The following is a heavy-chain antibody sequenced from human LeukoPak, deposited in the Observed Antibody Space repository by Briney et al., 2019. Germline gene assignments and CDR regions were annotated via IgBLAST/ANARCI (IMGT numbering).Heavy chain of an antibody. V-gene: IGHV3-11*04. CDR1: GFTFSDYY. J-gene: IGHJ6*03. Sequence: GGSLRLSCAASGFTFSDYYMSWIRQAPGKGLEWVSYISSSGSTIYYADSVKGRFTISRDNAKNSLYLQMNSLRAEDTAVYYCARDRVVVVPAAIYYYYMDVWGKGTTVTVSS. D-gene: IGHD2-2*02. CDR2: ISSSGSTI. CDR3: ARDRVVVVPAAIYYYYMDV.